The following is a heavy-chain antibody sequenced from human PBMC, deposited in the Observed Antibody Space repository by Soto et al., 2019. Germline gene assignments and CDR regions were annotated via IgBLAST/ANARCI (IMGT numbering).Heavy chain of an antibody. Sequence: SETLSLTCAVSGYSISSGYYWGWIRQPPGKGLELIGSIYHSGSTYYNPSLKSRVTISVDTSRNQFSLKLSSVTAADTAVYYCARVYYGSGSYYKSYYYYGMDVWGQGTTVTVSS. V-gene: IGHV4-38-2*01. J-gene: IGHJ6*02. CDR2: IYHSGST. D-gene: IGHD3-10*01. CDR3: ARVYYGSGSYYKSYYYYGMDV. CDR1: GYSISSGYY.